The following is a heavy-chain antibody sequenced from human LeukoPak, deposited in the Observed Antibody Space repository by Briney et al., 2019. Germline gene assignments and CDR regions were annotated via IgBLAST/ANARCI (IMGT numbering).Heavy chain of an antibody. CDR2: MNPNSGNT. CDR1: GYTFTIYD. J-gene: IGHJ4*02. CDR3: ARGFLGIVAPEVC. Sequence: ASVKVSCKASGYTFTIYDINWVRQAPGQGLEWMGWMNPNSGNTGYAQKFQGRVTMTRNTSISTAYMELSSLRSEDTAVYYCARGFLGIVAPEVCWGQGTLVTVSS. D-gene: IGHD5-12*01. V-gene: IGHV1-8*01.